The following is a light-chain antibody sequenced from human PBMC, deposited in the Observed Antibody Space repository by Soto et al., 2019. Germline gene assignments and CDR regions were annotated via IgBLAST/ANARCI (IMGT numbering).Light chain of an antibody. V-gene: IGKV1-39*01. CDR1: QSISSY. Sequence: DIQMTQSPSSLSASVGDRVTITCRASQSISSYLNWYQQKPGKAPKLLIYAASSLQSGVPSRFSGSGSGTDFPLTISSLQHEDFATYYCQQSYSTPRTFGGGTKVEIK. CDR3: QQSYSTPRT. J-gene: IGKJ4*01. CDR2: AAS.